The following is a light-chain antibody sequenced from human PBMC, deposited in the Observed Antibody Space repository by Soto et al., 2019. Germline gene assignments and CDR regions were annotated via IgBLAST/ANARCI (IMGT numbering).Light chain of an antibody. CDR1: SSDVGGYNY. CDR3: RSYAGSYTYV. J-gene: IGLJ1*01. Sequence: QSALTQPASVSGSPGQSIAISCTGTSSDVGGYNYVSWYQQHPGKAPKLMIYDVSKRPSGVPDRFSGSKSGNTASLTISGLQAEDEADYYCRSYAGSYTYVFGTGTKVTVL. V-gene: IGLV2-11*01. CDR2: DVS.